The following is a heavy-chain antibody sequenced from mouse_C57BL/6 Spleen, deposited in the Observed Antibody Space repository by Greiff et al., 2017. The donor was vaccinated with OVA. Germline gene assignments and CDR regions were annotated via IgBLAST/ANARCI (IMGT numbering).Heavy chain of an antibody. CDR1: GYTFTDYN. J-gene: IGHJ2*01. V-gene: IGHV1-18*01. CDR2: INPNNGGT. Sequence: VQLQQSGPELVKPGASVKIPCKASGYTFTDYNMDWVKQSHGKSLEWIGDINPNNGGTIYNQKFKGKATLTVDKSSSTAYMELRSLTSEDTAVYYCARSPLYYYGSSYFDYWGQGTTLTVSS. CDR3: ARSPLYYYGSSYFDY. D-gene: IGHD1-1*01.